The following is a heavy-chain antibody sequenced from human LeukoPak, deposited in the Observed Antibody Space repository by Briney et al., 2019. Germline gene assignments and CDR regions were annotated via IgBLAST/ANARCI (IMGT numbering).Heavy chain of an antibody. CDR2: ISYDGNSQ. Sequence: GGSLRLSCAASGFTFSNYAIHWVRQAPGRGLEWVAAISYDGNSQHYGAPVKGRFTISRDNAKNSLYLQMNSLRAEDTAVYYCARDFPLYCSGGSCYPDYWGQRTLVTVSS. J-gene: IGHJ4*02. CDR3: ARDFPLYCSGGSCYPDY. CDR1: GFTFSNYA. D-gene: IGHD2-15*01. V-gene: IGHV3-30*03.